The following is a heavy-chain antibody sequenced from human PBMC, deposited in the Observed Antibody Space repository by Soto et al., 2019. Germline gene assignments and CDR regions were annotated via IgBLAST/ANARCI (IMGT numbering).Heavy chain of an antibody. Sequence: ASVKVSCKASGYTFTSYGISWVRQAPGQGLEWMGWISAYNGNTNYAQKFQGRVTMTTDTSTSTVYMELSSLRSEDTAVYYCARVRRSSGYYYGYWGQGTPVTVSS. CDR1: GYTFTSYG. CDR3: ARVRRSSGYYYGY. V-gene: IGHV1-18*04. CDR2: ISAYNGNT. J-gene: IGHJ4*02. D-gene: IGHD3-22*01.